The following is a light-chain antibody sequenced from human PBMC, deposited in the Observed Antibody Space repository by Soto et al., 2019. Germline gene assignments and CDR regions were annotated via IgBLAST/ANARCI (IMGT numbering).Light chain of an antibody. CDR3: QKYNSALT. CDR2: TAS. CDR1: QGISNY. Sequence: DVQMTQSPSSLSASIGDTVTITCRASQGISNYLAWYQQTPGKVPKLLIYTASTLQSGVPSRFSGSGSGTDFTLTISSLQPEDVATYYCQKYNSALTFGQGTRLEIK. V-gene: IGKV1-27*01. J-gene: IGKJ5*01.